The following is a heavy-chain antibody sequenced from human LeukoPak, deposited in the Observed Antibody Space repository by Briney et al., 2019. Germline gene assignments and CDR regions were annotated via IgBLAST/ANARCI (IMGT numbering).Heavy chain of an antibody. CDR3: AGGASSTVHY. J-gene: IGHJ4*02. CDR1: GLTFSTYW. V-gene: IGHV3-74*01. CDR2: INGEGSL. D-gene: IGHD6-13*01. Sequence: PGGSLRLSCAASGLTFSTYWMHWVRQAPGKGLVWVSRINGEGSLSYADSVKGRFTISRDNTKNMLYLQMNSLRAEDTAVYYCAGGASSTVHYWGQGTLVTVSS.